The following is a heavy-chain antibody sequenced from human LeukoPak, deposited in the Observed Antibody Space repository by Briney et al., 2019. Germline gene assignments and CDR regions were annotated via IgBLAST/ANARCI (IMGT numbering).Heavy chain of an antibody. V-gene: IGHV3-7*01. J-gene: IGHJ4*02. CDR3: ARDDAYSSFSY. CDR1: GFTLSDYW. CDR2: IKQDGSQR. D-gene: IGHD3-16*01. Sequence: GGSLRLSCAASGFTLSDYWMDWLRQAPGKGLEWVASIKQDGSQRDYVGSVKGRFTISRDNAKNSLYLQMNSLRVEDTAVYYCARDDAYSSFSYWGQGALVTVSS.